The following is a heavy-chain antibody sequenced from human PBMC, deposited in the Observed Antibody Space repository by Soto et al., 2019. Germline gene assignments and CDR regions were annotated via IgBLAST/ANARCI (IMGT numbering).Heavy chain of an antibody. V-gene: IGHV3-23*01. J-gene: IGHJ6*04. CDR2: ISGSAAST. CDR1: GFTFSSYA. Sequence: PGGSLRLSWAASGFTFSSYAMSWVRQAPGKGLEWVSDISGSAASTYYADSVKGRFTISRDNSKNTLYLQMDSLRAEDTAVYYCAKDKDWSGVYGVDVWGKGTTVTVSS. CDR3: AKDKDWSGVYGVDV. D-gene: IGHD3-3*01.